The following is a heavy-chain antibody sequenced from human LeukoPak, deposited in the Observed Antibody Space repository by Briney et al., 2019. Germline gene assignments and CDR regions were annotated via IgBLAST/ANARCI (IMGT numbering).Heavy chain of an antibody. CDR3: ARALPFDY. V-gene: IGHV3-48*01. Sequence: PGGSLRLSCAASGFTFSSYAMSWVRQAPGKGLEWVSYISSSSTIYYADSVKGRFTISRDNAKNSLYLQMNSLRAEDTAVYYCARALPFDYWGQGTLVTVSS. J-gene: IGHJ4*02. CDR2: ISSSSTI. CDR1: GFTFSSYA.